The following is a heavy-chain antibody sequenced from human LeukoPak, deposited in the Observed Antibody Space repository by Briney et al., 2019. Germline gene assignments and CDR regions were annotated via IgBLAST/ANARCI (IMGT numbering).Heavy chain of an antibody. CDR1: GGTFSSYA. CDR3: ASGLLWFGETAWFDP. CDR2: INAGNGNT. J-gene: IGHJ5*02. D-gene: IGHD3-10*01. V-gene: IGHV1-3*01. Sequence: ASVKVSCKASGGTFSSYAISWVRQAPGQGLEWMGWINAGNGNTKYSQKFQGRVTITRDTSASTAYMELSSLRSEDTAVYYCASGLLWFGETAWFDPWGQGTLVTVSS.